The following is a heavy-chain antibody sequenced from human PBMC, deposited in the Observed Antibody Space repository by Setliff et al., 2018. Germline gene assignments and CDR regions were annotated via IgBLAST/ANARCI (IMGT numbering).Heavy chain of an antibody. CDR3: ARDNTIVGSTDY. CDR2: LHTSGTT. CDR1: GGSVTESF. V-gene: IGHV4-4*07. D-gene: IGHD1-26*01. Sequence: SETLSLTCTVSGGSVTESFWSWIRQPAGKGLEWVGRLHTSGTTTYNLSLKSRVTMSMDKANNQFSLRVTSVTAADTAVYFCARDNTIVGSTDYWGQGTLDTVSS. J-gene: IGHJ4*02.